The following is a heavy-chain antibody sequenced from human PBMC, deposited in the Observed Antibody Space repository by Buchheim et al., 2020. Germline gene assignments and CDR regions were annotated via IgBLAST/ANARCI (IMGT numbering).Heavy chain of an antibody. V-gene: IGHV3-23*01. Sequence: VQLLESGGGSVQPGGSLRLSCAASGFTFTNYAMSWVRQAPGKGLEWVSGFSDSGGSTYYADSVKRRFTISRENSKNLLYLQMNSLRADDTAIYYCAKGPYGDNARLSRYFDYWGQGTL. D-gene: IGHD4-17*01. CDR2: FSDSGGST. CDR3: AKGPYGDNARLSRYFDY. CDR1: GFTFTNYA. J-gene: IGHJ4*02.